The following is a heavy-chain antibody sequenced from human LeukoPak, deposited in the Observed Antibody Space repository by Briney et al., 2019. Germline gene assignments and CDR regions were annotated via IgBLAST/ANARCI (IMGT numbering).Heavy chain of an antibody. Sequence: ASVKVSCKASGYTFTGYYIHWVRQAPGQGLEWMGWINPKTGGTSYAQKFQGRVTMTRDTSISTVNMELSRLTSDDTAAYYCARATAENDHWGQGTLVTVSS. V-gene: IGHV1-2*02. J-gene: IGHJ4*02. CDR1: GYTFTGYY. CDR3: ARATAENDH. CDR2: INPKTGGT. D-gene: IGHD1-14*01.